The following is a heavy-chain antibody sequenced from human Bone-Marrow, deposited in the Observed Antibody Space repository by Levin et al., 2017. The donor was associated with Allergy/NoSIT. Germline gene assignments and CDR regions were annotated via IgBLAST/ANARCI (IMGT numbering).Heavy chain of an antibody. CDR3: ARDRITVTKKDVYDYGMDV. D-gene: IGHD4-17*01. CDR1: GGSITSYY. J-gene: IGHJ6*02. V-gene: IGHV4-59*01. CDR2: IYYSGST. Sequence: TSSETLSLTCTVSGGSITSYYWSWIRQPPGKGLEWIGYIYYSGSTKYNPSLKSRVSISMDTSKNQFSLKLNSVTAADTAVDYCARDRITVTKKDVYDYGMDVWGQGTTVSVSS.